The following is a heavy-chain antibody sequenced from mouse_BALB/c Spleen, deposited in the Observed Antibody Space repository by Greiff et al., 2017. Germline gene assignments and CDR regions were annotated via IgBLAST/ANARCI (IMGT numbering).Heavy chain of an antibody. Sequence: EVQLQQSGAELVKPGASVKLSCTASGFNIKDTYMHWVKQRPEQGLEWIGRIDPANGNTKYDPTFQGKATITADTSSNTAYLQLSSLTSEDTAVYYCALTTAKGYYAMDYWGQGTSVTVSS. D-gene: IGHD1-2*01. CDR3: ALTTAKGYYAMDY. V-gene: IGHV14-3*02. J-gene: IGHJ4*01. CDR1: GFNIKDTY. CDR2: IDPANGNT.